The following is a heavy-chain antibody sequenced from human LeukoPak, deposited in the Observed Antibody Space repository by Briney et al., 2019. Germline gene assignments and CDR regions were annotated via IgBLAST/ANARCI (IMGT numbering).Heavy chain of an antibody. CDR2: INHSGST. Sequence: PSETLSLTCAVYGGSFSGYYWSWIRQPPGKGLEWIGEINHSGSTNYNPSLKSRVTISVDTSKNQFSLKLSSVTAADTAVYYCARSRIVGGGSTSTFDYWGQGTLVTVSS. CDR1: GGSFSGYY. D-gene: IGHD2-2*01. CDR3: ARSRIVGGGSTSTFDY. J-gene: IGHJ4*02. V-gene: IGHV4-34*01.